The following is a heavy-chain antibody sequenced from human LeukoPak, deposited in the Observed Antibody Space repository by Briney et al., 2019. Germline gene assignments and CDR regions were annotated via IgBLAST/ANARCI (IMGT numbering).Heavy chain of an antibody. CDR2: IRYDGSNK. J-gene: IGHJ4*02. CDR3: AKDDVVAGDFDY. V-gene: IGHV3-30*02. CDR1: GFTFSSYG. D-gene: IGHD6-19*01. Sequence: GGFLRLSCAASGFTFSSYGMHWVRQAPGKGLEWVAFIRYDGSNKYYADSVKGRFTISRDNSKNTLYLQMNSLRAEDTAVCYCAKDDVVAGDFDYWGQGTLVTVSS.